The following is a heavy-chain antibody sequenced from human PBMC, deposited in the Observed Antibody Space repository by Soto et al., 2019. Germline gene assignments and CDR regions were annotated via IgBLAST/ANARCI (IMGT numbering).Heavy chain of an antibody. CDR1: GFTFSSYG. CDR2: ISYDGSNK. CDR3: AKDWRGDEYFQH. Sequence: VQLVESGGGVVQPGRSLRLSCAASGFTFSSYGMHWVRQAPGKGLEWVAVISYDGSNKYYADSVKGRFTISRDNSKNTLYLQMNSLRAEDTAVYYCAKDWRGDEYFQHWGQGTLVTVSS. D-gene: IGHD3-10*01. V-gene: IGHV3-30*18. J-gene: IGHJ1*01.